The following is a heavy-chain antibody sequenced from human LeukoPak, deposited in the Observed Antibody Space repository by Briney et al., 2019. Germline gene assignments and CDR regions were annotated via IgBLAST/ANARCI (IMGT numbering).Heavy chain of an antibody. CDR2: IYPGDSDT. Sequence: GESLKISCKGSGYIITSYWIGWVRQMPGKGLEWMGIIYPGDSDTRYSPSFQGQVTISADKSISTAYLQWSSLKASDTAIYYCARHLLVVDGIVNGNYFDYWGQGTLVIVSS. CDR3: ARHLLVVDGIVNGNYFDY. CDR1: GYIITSYW. V-gene: IGHV5-51*01. J-gene: IGHJ4*02. D-gene: IGHD1-26*01.